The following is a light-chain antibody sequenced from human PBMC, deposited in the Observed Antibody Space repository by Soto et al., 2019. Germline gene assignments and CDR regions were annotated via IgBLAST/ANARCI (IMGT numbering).Light chain of an antibody. CDR3: ISYRSSSKRV. Sequence: QSALTQPASVSGSPGQSITISCTGTSSDVGGYNYVSWYQQHPGKAPKLMIYDVSNRPSGVSNRFSGSKSGNTASLTISGLQAEDEADYYCISYRSSSKRVFGTGTKLTVL. CDR2: DVS. V-gene: IGLV2-14*03. CDR1: SSDVGGYNY. J-gene: IGLJ1*01.